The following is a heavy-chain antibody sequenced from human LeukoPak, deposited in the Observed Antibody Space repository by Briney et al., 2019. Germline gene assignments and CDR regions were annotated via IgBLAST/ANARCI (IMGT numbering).Heavy chain of an antibody. CDR1: GGSISSSSYY. V-gene: IGHV4-39*01. CDR3: ARIAAARIPPADY. Sequence: PSETLSLTCTVSGGSISSSSYYWGWIRQPPGKGLEWIGSIYYSGSTYYNPSLKSRVTISVDTSKNQFSLKLSSVTAADTAVYYCARIAAARIPPADYWGQGTLVTVSS. CDR2: IYYSGST. D-gene: IGHD6-13*01. J-gene: IGHJ4*02.